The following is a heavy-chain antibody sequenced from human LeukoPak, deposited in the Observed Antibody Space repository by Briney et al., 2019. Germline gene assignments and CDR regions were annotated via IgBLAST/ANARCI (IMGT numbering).Heavy chain of an antibody. CDR2: INHSGST. Sequence: SETLSLTCAVYGGSFSGYYWSWIRQPPGKGLEWIGEINHSGSTNHNPSLKSRVTISVDTSKNQFSLKLSSVTAADTAVYYCARLKYYFDRSGYRAEYFQQWGQGTLVTASS. CDR3: ARLKYYFDRSGYRAEYFQQ. V-gene: IGHV4-34*01. CDR1: GGSFSGYY. J-gene: IGHJ1*01. D-gene: IGHD3-22*01.